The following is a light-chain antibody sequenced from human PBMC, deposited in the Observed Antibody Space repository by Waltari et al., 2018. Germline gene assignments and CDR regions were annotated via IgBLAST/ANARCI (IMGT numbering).Light chain of an antibody. CDR2: GAS. CDR1: QSVSSSY. V-gene: IGKV3-20*01. CDR3: QQYGSSPPALT. Sequence: EIVLTQSPGTLSLSPGERATLSCRASQSVSSSYLAWYQQKPAQAPRLPIYGASSRATGIPDRFSGSGSGTDFTLTISRLEPEDFAVYYCQQYGSSPPALTFGGGTKVEIK. J-gene: IGKJ4*01.